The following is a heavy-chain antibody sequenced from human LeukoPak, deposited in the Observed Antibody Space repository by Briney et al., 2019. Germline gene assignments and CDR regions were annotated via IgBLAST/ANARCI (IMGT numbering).Heavy chain of an antibody. CDR1: GFTFSSYI. Sequence: GRSLRLSCAASGFTFSSYIMHWVRQAPGKGLEWVSYITSSSSTIYYADSVKCRFTISKYNTNNSLYLQMNMLRAEDTVVYYCAREKLKKYSSRWAFDYWGQGTLVTVSS. V-gene: IGHV3-48*01. CDR3: AREKLKKYSSRWAFDY. J-gene: IGHJ4*02. CDR2: ITSSSSTI. D-gene: IGHD6-19*01.